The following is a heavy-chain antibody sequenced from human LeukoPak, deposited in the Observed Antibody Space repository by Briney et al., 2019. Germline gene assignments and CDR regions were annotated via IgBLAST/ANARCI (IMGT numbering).Heavy chain of an antibody. CDR1: GYSISSGYY. J-gene: IGHJ3*02. CDR3: ARPDYYYDSSGYSHHGAAFDI. V-gene: IGHV4-38-2*02. D-gene: IGHD3-22*01. Sequence: PSETLSLTRTVSGYSISSGYYWGWIRQPPGKGLEWIGSIYHSGSTYYNPSLKSRVTISVDTSKNQFSLKLSSVTAADTAVYYCARPDYYYDSSGYSHHGAAFDIWGQGTMVTVSS. CDR2: IYHSGST.